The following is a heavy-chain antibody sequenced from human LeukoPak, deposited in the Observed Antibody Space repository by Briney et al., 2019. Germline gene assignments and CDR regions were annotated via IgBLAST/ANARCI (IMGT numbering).Heavy chain of an antibody. Sequence: SETLSLTCTVSGGSVSSGSYYWSWIRQPAGKGLEWIGRIYPSGTTNYNPSLKSRVTISVDTSKNQFSLKLSSVTAADTAVYYCARRREGYFDLWGRGNLVTVSS. V-gene: IGHV4-61*02. CDR2: IYPSGTT. CDR1: GGSVSSGSYY. CDR3: ARRREGYFDL. J-gene: IGHJ2*01.